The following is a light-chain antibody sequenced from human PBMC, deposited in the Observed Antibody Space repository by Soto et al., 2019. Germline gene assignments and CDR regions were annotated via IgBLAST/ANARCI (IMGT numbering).Light chain of an antibody. CDR1: QSISNY. Sequence: DIQMTQSPSSLSASVGDRVTITCRASQSISNYLNWYQHKPGKAPKLLIYAAASLQSGVPSRFSGSGSGTDFTLTISSLQPEDFATYYCQQSCSTPFTFGPGTKVEIK. J-gene: IGKJ3*01. CDR2: AAA. V-gene: IGKV1-39*01. CDR3: QQSCSTPFT.